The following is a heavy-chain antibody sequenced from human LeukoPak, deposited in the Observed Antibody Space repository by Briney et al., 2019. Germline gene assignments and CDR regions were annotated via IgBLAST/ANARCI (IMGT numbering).Heavy chain of an antibody. Sequence: PSETLSLTCIVSGDSISSSSYSWGWIRQPPGKGLEWVGSLSNTGSTYYNPSLKSRVTISVDRSKNQFSLKLSSVTAADTAVYYCARESSGLERYYDYWGQGTLVTVSS. CDR3: ARESSGLERYYDY. D-gene: IGHD1-1*01. J-gene: IGHJ4*02. CDR2: LSNTGST. V-gene: IGHV4-39*07. CDR1: GDSISSSSYS.